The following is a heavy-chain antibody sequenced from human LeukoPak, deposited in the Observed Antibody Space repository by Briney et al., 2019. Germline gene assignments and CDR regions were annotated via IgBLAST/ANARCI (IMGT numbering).Heavy chain of an antibody. CDR2: INHSGST. Sequence: SETLPLTCAVYGGSFSGYYWSWIRQPPGKGLEGIGEINHSGSTNYNPSLKSRVTISVDTSKNQFSLKLSSVTAADTAVYYCARGERCSSTSCPKGVDYWGQGTLVTVSS. CDR1: GGSFSGYY. D-gene: IGHD2-2*01. V-gene: IGHV4-34*01. J-gene: IGHJ4*02. CDR3: ARGERCSSTSCPKGVDY.